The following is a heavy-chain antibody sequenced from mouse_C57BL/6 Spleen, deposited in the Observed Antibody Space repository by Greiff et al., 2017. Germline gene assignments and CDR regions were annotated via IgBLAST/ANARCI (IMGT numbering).Heavy chain of an antibody. CDR2: IDPSDSYT. Sequence: QVQLQQPGAELVMPGASVKLSCKASGYTFTSYWMHWVKQRPGQGLEWIGEIDPSDSYTNYNQKFKGKSTLTVDKSSSTAYMQLSSLTSEDSAVYYCARITTGNCDDWGQGTTLTVSS. J-gene: IGHJ2*01. CDR1: GYTFTSYW. CDR3: ARITTGNCDD. V-gene: IGHV1-69*01. D-gene: IGHD1-1*01.